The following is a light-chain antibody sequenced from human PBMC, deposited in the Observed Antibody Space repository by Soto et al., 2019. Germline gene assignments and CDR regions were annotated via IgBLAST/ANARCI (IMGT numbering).Light chain of an antibody. J-gene: IGKJ1*01. CDR2: GAS. Sequence: DIVLTQSPATLSLSPGDRATLSCRASRSVSRAYFAWYQQRPGQAPRLLIYGASNRATGIPDRFAGSGSGTDFTLTISRLEPEDFAVYYCQQYGSSPRTFGQGTKVDIK. V-gene: IGKV3-20*01. CDR3: QQYGSSPRT. CDR1: RSVSRAY.